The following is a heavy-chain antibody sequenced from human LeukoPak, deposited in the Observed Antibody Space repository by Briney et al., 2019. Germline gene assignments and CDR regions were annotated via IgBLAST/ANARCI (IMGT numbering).Heavy chain of an antibody. V-gene: IGHV5-51*01. J-gene: IGHJ3*02. Sequence: GESLKISCKGSGYSFTSYWIGWVRQMPGKGLEWMGIIYPGDSDTRYSPSFQGQVTISADKSISTAYLQWSSLKASDTAMYYCARQSPYSEHQEIVVVPAAMGGDAFDIWGQGTMVTVSS. CDR3: ARQSPYSEHQEIVVVPAAMGGDAFDI. CDR2: IYPGDSDT. CDR1: GYSFTSYW. D-gene: IGHD2-2*01.